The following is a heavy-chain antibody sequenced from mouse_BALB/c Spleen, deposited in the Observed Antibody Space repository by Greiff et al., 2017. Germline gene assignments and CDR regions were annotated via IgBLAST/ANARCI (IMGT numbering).Heavy chain of an antibody. CDR1: GFDFSRYW. CDR3: ARLGITTAMDY. J-gene: IGHJ4*01. CDR2: INPGSSTI. V-gene: IGHV4-2*02. D-gene: IGHD1-2*01. Sequence: EVKVEESGGGLVQPGGSLNLSCAASGFDFSRYWMSWARQAPGKGQEWIGEINPGSSTINYTPSLKDKFIISRDNAKNTLYLQMSKVRSEDTALYYCARLGITTAMDYWGQGTSVTVSS.